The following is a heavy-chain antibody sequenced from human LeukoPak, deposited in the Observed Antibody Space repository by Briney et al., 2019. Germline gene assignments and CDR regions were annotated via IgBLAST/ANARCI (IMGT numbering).Heavy chain of an antibody. D-gene: IGHD4-17*01. CDR2: ISGSGGST. J-gene: IGHJ4*02. CDR1: GFTFSSYA. CDR3: AATVVRVGSGGVS. V-gene: IGHV3-23*01. Sequence: GGSLRLSCAASGFTFSSYAMSWVRQAPGKGLEWVSAISGSGGSTYYADSVKGRFTISRDNSKNTLYLQMNSLRAEDTAVYYCAATVVRVGSGGVSWGQGTLVTVSS.